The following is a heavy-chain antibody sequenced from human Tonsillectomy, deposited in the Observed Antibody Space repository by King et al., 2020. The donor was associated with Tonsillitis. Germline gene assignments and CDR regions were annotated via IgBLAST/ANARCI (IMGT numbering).Heavy chain of an antibody. Sequence: QLVQSGAEVKKPGESLKISCKGSGYSFSSNWIAWVRQMPGKGLEWMGIIYPGDSDTTYGPSFQGQVTISADKSISTAYLQWSSLKASDTAMYFCARRDYYDSSCLDYWGQGTLVTVSS. D-gene: IGHD3-22*01. CDR2: IYPGDSDT. CDR3: ARRDYYDSSCLDY. J-gene: IGHJ4*02. V-gene: IGHV5-51*01. CDR1: GYSFSSNW.